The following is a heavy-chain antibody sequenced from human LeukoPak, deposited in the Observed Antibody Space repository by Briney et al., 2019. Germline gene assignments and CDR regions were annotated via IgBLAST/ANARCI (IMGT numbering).Heavy chain of an antibody. CDR3: ARGDGYAQRD. Sequence: GGSLRLSCSASGFTFSSYWMHWVRQAPGKGLVWVSRINSDGSSTSYADSVKGRLTISRDNAKNTLYLQMNSLRVEDTAVYYCARGDGYAQRDWGQGTLVTVPS. CDR1: GFTFSSYW. CDR2: INSDGSST. D-gene: IGHD5-12*01. J-gene: IGHJ4*02. V-gene: IGHV3-74*01.